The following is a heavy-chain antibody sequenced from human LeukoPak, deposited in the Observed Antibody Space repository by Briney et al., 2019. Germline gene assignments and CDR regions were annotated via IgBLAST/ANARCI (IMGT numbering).Heavy chain of an antibody. Sequence: GGSLRLSCAASGFTFSSYAMHWVRQAPGKGLEWVAFIRYDGIYKYYADSVKGRFTISRDNSKNTLYLQMDSLRAEDTAVYYCARDYYDSSGYEEFDAFDIWGQGTMVTVSS. CDR2: IRYDGIYK. V-gene: IGHV3-30*02. CDR3: ARDYYDSSGYEEFDAFDI. CDR1: GFTFSSYA. J-gene: IGHJ3*02. D-gene: IGHD3-22*01.